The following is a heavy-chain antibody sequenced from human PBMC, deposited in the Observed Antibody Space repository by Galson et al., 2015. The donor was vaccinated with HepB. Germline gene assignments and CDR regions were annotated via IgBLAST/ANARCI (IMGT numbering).Heavy chain of an antibody. V-gene: IGHV3-15*07. CDR3: TTSSRDILTGYYSDLPDY. Sequence: LRLSCAASGFTFSNAWMNWVRQAPGKGLEWVGRIKSKTDGGTTDYAAPVKGRFTISRDDSKNTLYLQMNSLKTEDTAVYYCTTSSRDILTGYYSDLPDYWGQGTLVTVSS. D-gene: IGHD3-9*01. J-gene: IGHJ4*02. CDR2: IKSKTDGGTT. CDR1: GFTFSNAW.